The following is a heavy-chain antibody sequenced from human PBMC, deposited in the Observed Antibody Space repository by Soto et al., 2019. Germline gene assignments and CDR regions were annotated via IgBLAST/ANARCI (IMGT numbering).Heavy chain of an antibody. Sequence: SDTLSLTCAVSGGSISSGGYSWSWIRPPPGRGLEWSGYIYHSGSTYYNLSLTRRVTISVDRSKNQLSLTASSVTAADTAVHYWARGLAVDYWGQGILVTVSS. V-gene: IGHV4-30-2*01. CDR3: ARGLAVDY. CDR1: GGSISSGGYS. J-gene: IGHJ4*02. CDR2: IYHSGST.